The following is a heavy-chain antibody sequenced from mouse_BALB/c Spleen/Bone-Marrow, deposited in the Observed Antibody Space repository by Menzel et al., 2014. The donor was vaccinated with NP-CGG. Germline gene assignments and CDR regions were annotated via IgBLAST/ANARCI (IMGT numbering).Heavy chain of an antibody. CDR1: GYTFTSYW. CDR3: ARFPIFYGNSGAMDY. CDR2: IAPGSGST. J-gene: IGHJ4*01. Sequence: DLVKPGASVKLPCKASGYTFTSYWINWIKQRPGQGLEWLGRIAPGSGSTHYNEMFKGKATLTVDTSSSTAYIQLSSLASEYSAFYFCARFPIFYGNSGAMDYWGQGTPVTVSS. V-gene: IGHV1S41*01. D-gene: IGHD2-1*01.